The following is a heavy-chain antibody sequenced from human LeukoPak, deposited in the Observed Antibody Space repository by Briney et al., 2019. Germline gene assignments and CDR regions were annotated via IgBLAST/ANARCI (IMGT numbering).Heavy chain of an antibody. CDR1: GVSIDITNY. CDR3: TREDRPFCPFAY. CDR2: ISHDGTT. D-gene: IGHD3-22*01. J-gene: IGHJ4*02. Sequence: PSETLSLTCGVSGVSIDITNYWSWVRQAPGKGLEWIGEISHDGTTNYNPSLRSRVAMSLDRANNQFSLSLTSVTAADTAVYYCTREDRPFCPFAYWGQGVLVTVSS. V-gene: IGHV4-4*02.